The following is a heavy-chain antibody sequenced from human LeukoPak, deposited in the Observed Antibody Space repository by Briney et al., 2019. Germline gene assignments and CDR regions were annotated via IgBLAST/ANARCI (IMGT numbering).Heavy chain of an antibody. J-gene: IGHJ4*02. Sequence: ASVKVSCKASGGTFSSYAISWVRQAPGQGLEWMGGIIPIFGTANYAQKFQGRVTITTGESTSTAYIELSSLRSEDTAVYYCASRAAIMTTVTRRTPFGWDYWGQGTLVTVSS. CDR3: ASRAAIMTTVTRRTPFGWDY. CDR2: IIPIFGTA. D-gene: IGHD4-17*01. CDR1: GGTFSSYA. V-gene: IGHV1-69*05.